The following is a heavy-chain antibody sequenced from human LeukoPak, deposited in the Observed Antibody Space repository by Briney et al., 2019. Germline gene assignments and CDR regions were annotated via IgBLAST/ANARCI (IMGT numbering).Heavy chain of an antibody. CDR2: ISSSSSTI. CDR1: GFTFSSYS. J-gene: IGHJ6*02. CDR3: AKLAAMGTYYYYGMDV. D-gene: IGHD5-18*01. V-gene: IGHV3-48*01. Sequence: PGGSLRLSCAASGFTFSSYSMNWVRQAPGKGLEWVSYISSSSSTIYYADSVKGRFTISRDNAKNSLYLQMNSLRAEDTALYYCAKLAAMGTYYYYGMDVWGQGTTVTVSS.